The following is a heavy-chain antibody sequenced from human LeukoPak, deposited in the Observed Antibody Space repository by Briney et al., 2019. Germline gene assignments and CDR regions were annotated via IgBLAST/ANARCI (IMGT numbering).Heavy chain of an antibody. Sequence: PGRSLRLSCAASGFTFSTYGMHWVRQAPGKGLEWVAVIWYDGSNKYYADSVRGRFTISRDNFKNTLYLQMNSLRAEDTAVYYCARDSEIGSSSYYFDYWGQGTLVTVSS. CDR3: ARDSEIGSSSYYFDY. D-gene: IGHD3-10*01. CDR2: IWYDGSNK. CDR1: GFTFSTYG. J-gene: IGHJ4*02. V-gene: IGHV3-33*01.